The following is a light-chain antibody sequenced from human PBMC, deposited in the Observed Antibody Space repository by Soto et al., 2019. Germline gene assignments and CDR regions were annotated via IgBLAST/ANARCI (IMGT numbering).Light chain of an antibody. Sequence: QSVLTQPPSISGAPGQRVTITCTGSDSNIGASYDVNWYQHLPGAAPNLLIYETDNRPSGVPDRFSASRSGASASLAIDKLQTGDEGDYYCAAWDDSLDGPVFGGGTQLTVL. CDR2: ETD. J-gene: IGLJ3*02. CDR1: DSNIGASYD. CDR3: AAWDDSLDGPV. V-gene: IGLV1-40*01.